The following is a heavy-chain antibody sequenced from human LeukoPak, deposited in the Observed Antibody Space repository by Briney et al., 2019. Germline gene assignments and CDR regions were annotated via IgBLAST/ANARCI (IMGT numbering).Heavy chain of an antibody. V-gene: IGHV3-23*01. Sequence: GGSLRLSCAASGFTFSSYAMSWVRQAPGKGLEWVSAISGSGGSTYYADSVKGRFTISRDNSKNTLYLQMNSLRAEDTAVYYCVKYSSGWYSAIDYWGQGTLVTVSS. CDR3: VKYSSGWYSAIDY. J-gene: IGHJ4*02. CDR1: GFTFSSYA. D-gene: IGHD6-19*01. CDR2: ISGSGGST.